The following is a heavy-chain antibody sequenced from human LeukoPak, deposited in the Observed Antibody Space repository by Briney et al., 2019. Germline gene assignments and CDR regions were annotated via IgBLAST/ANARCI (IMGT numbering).Heavy chain of an antibody. CDR3: ARGEYDILTGYYRNFDY. Sequence: SETLSLTCAVSGGSISSGGYSWSWIRQPPGKGLEWIGYIYHSGSTYYNPSLKSRVTISVDRSKNQFSPKLSSVTAADTAVYYCARGEYDILTGYYRNFDYWGQGTLVTVSS. CDR1: GGSISSGGYS. J-gene: IGHJ4*02. D-gene: IGHD3-9*01. V-gene: IGHV4-30-2*01. CDR2: IYHSGST.